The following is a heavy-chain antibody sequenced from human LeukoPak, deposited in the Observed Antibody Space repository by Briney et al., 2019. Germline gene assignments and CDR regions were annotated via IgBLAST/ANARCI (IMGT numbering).Heavy chain of an antibody. D-gene: IGHD3-10*01. V-gene: IGHV1-69*13. J-gene: IGHJ4*02. Sequence: SVKLSCKASGGTFSSYAISWVRQAPGQGLEWMGGIIPIFGTANYAQKFQGRVTITADESTSTAYMELSRLTPQDTAVYYCARDRYYGSGSYYPFDYWGQGTLVTVSS. CDR1: GGTFSSYA. CDR2: IIPIFGTA. CDR3: ARDRYYGSGSYYPFDY.